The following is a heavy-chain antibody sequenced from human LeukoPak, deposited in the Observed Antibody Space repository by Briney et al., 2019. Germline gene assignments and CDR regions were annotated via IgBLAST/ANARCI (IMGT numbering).Heavy chain of an antibody. CDR2: IYYSGST. CDR1: GGSISSYY. V-gene: IGHV4-39*01. Sequence: PSETLSLTCTVSGGSISSYYWGWIRQPPGKGLEWIGSIYYSGSTYYNPSLKSRVTISVDTSKNQFSLKLSSVTAADTAVYYCARRAVAGTGGYYFDYWGQGTLVTVSS. CDR3: ARRAVAGTGGYYFDY. D-gene: IGHD6-19*01. J-gene: IGHJ4*02.